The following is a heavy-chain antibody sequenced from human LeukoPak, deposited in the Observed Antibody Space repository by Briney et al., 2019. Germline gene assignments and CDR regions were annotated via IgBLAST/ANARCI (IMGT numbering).Heavy chain of an antibody. CDR2: IYYSGST. CDR1: GGSISSGGYY. V-gene: IGHV4-61*08. J-gene: IGHJ4*02. D-gene: IGHD3-22*01. Sequence: PSETLSLTCTVSGGSISSGGYYWSWIRQPPGKGLEWIGYIYYSGSTNYNPSLKSRVTISVDTSKNQFSLKLSSVTAADTAVYYCARTKDYYDSSGYSSCFDYWGQGTLVTVSS. CDR3: ARTKDYYDSSGYSSCFDY.